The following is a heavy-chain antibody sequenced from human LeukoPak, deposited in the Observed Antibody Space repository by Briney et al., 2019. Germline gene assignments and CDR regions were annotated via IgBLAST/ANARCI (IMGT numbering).Heavy chain of an antibody. CDR2: INYSGST. V-gene: IGHV4-34*01. D-gene: IGHD3-9*01. Sequence: KPSETLSLTCAVYGGSFSGYYWGWIRQPPGKGLGWIGGINYSGSTNYNPSLKSRVTISVDTSKNQFSLKLSSVTAADTAVCYCARGRPGLRYFDWLAAGYYFDYWGQGTLVTVSS. CDR3: ARGRPGLRYFDWLAAGYYFDY. J-gene: IGHJ4*02. CDR1: GGSFSGYY.